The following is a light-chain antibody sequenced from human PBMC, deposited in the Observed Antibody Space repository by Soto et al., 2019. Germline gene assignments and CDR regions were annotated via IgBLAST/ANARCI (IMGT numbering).Light chain of an antibody. Sequence: DIVMTQSPDSLAVSLGERATINCKSSQSVLYSSNNKNYLAWYQQKPGQPPKLLIYWASTRESGVPDLFSGSGYGKDFTLTISSLQAEDVAIYYCQQYYLPWTFGQGTKVEIK. J-gene: IGKJ1*01. CDR3: QQYYLPWT. CDR1: QSVLYSSNNKNY. CDR2: WAS. V-gene: IGKV4-1*01.